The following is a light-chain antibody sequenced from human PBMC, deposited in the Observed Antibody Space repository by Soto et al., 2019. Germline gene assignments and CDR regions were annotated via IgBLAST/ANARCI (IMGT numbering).Light chain of an antibody. CDR3: QNYDSDPIT. CDR1: QPVNSGY. V-gene: IGKV3-20*01. CDR2: GVS. Sequence: IVLTQSPGTLSLSPVEGATLSCRASQPVNSGYLAWYQQKPGQAPRLLMYGVSTRDTGIPDRFSGSGAGTDFTLTINSLQPDDIATYYCQNYDSDPITFGQGTRLEIK. J-gene: IGKJ5*01.